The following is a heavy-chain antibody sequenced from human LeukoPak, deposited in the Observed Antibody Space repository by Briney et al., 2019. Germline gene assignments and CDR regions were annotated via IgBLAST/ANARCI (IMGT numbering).Heavy chain of an antibody. Sequence: GGSLRLSCAASGFTFSDYYMSWIRQAPGRGLEWVSYISSSGTTICYADSVKGRFTISRDNAKNSLYLQMNSLRAEDTAVYYCARDEGNLAYSNYGFDYWGQGTLVTVSS. CDR2: ISSSGTTI. J-gene: IGHJ4*02. CDR3: ARDEGNLAYSNYGFDY. D-gene: IGHD4-11*01. CDR1: GFTFSDYY. V-gene: IGHV3-11*01.